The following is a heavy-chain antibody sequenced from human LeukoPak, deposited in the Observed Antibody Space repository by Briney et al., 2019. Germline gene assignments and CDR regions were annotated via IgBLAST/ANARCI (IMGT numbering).Heavy chain of an antibody. J-gene: IGHJ6*02. CDR2: ISGSGGST. V-gene: IGHV3-23*01. CDR1: GFTFSSYA. Sequence: GGSLRLSCAASGFTFSSYAMSWVRQAPGKGLEWVSAISGSGGSTYYADSVKGRFTISRDNSKNTLYLQMNSLRAEDTAVYYCAGYSGYDYCYYYYGMDVWGQGTTVTVSS. CDR3: AGYSGYDYCYYYYGMDV. D-gene: IGHD5-12*01.